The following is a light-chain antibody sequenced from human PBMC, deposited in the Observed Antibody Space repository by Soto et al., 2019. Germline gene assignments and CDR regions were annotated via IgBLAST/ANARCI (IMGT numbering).Light chain of an antibody. V-gene: IGKV3-11*01. Sequence: EIVLTQSPATLSLSPGERATLSCRASQSVSSYLAWYQHKPGQAPRLLIYDASNRATGIPARFSGSGSGTDFTLTISSLQSEDSAVYYCQQYNSWLWTFGQGTKVDIK. J-gene: IGKJ1*01. CDR2: DAS. CDR1: QSVSSY. CDR3: QQYNSWLWT.